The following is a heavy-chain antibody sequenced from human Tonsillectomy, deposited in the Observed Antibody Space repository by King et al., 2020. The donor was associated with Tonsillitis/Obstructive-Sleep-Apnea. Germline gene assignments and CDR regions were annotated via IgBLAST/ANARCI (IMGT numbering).Heavy chain of an antibody. CDR3: AKLRCSGASCYSHYYYYGMDV. CDR2: ISGSGVGT. V-gene: IGHV3-23*04. D-gene: IGHD2-15*01. CDR1: GFTFSSYA. Sequence: VQLVESGGGLVQPGGSLRLSCAASGFTFSSYAMSWVRQAPGKGLEWVSTISGSGVGTYYADSVKGRFTISRDNSKNTMYLQMNSLRAEDTAVFYCAKLRCSGASCYSHYYYYGMDVWGHGTTVTVSS. J-gene: IGHJ6*02.